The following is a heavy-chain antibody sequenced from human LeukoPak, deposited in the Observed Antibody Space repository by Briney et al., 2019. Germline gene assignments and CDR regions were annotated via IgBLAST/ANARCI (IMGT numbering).Heavy chain of an antibody. Sequence: PGGSLRLSCAASGFTFSGYWMHWVRQAPGKGLEWVSRINEGGSVISYADSVKGRFTISRENAKNTVYLQMDSLRAEDTAVYYCAKDLSGGLNWFDPWGQGTLVTVSS. CDR2: INEGGSVI. CDR1: GFTFSGYW. CDR3: AKDLSGGLNWFDP. J-gene: IGHJ5*02. V-gene: IGHV3-74*01. D-gene: IGHD4-23*01.